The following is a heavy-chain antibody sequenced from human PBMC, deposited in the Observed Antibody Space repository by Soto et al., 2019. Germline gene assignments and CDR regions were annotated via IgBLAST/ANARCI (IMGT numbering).Heavy chain of an antibody. Sequence: SETLSLTCTVSGGSISSSSYYWGWIRQPPGKGLEWIGSIYYSGSTYYNPSLKSRVTISVDTSKNQFYLKLSSVTAADTAVYYCATQPYSSSWADYYYYYYMDVWGKGTTVTVSS. CDR1: GGSISSSSYY. J-gene: IGHJ6*03. V-gene: IGHV4-39*01. D-gene: IGHD6-13*01. CDR3: ATQPYSSSWADYYYYYYMDV. CDR2: IYYSGST.